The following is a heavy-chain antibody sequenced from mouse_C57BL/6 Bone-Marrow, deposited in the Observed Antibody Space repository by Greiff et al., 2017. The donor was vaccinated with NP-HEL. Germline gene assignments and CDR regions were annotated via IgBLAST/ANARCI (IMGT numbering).Heavy chain of an antibody. V-gene: IGHV14-3*01. D-gene: IGHD2-5*01. CDR1: GFTITNCY. Sequence: EVQLQQSVAELVRPGASVKLSCTASGFTITNCYMHWVKQRPEQGLEWIGRIDPANSNTKYAPKFQGKATITADTSSNTAYLQLSSLTSEDTAIYYCARSGYSNAGASGGQETLVTVPA. CDR2: IDPANSNT. J-gene: IGHJ3*01. CDR3: ARSGYSNAGAS.